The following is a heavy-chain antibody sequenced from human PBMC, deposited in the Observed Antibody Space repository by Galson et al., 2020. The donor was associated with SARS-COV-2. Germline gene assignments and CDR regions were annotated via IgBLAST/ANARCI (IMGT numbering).Heavy chain of an antibody. Sequence: SETLSLTCTVSGGSISSGGYYWSWIRQHPGKGLEWIGYIYYSGSTYYNPSLKSRVTISVDTSKNQFSLKLSSVTAADTAVYYCARDKGPSLASGDAVDIWGQGTMVTVSS. CDR2: IYYSGST. CDR3: ARDKGPSLASGDAVDI. J-gene: IGHJ3*02. CDR1: GGSISSGGYY. V-gene: IGHV4-31*03. D-gene: IGHD3-16*01.